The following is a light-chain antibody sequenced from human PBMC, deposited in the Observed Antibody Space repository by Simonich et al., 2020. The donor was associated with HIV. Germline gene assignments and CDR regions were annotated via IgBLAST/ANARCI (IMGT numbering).Light chain of an antibody. CDR2: GAS. Sequence: EIVLTQSPGTLSLSPGERATLSCRASQSVTSSYLAWYQQKPGQAPRLLIYGASTRATGIPGRFSGSGSGTEFTLTISSMQSEDFAVYYCQQYDNWPPLFGPGTKVDI. CDR1: QSVTSSY. J-gene: IGKJ3*01. CDR3: QQYDNWPPL. V-gene: IGKV3-15*01.